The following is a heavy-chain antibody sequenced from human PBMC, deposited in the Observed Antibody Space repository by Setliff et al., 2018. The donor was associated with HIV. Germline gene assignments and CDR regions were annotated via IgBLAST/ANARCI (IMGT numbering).Heavy chain of an antibody. J-gene: IGHJ4*01. CDR3: ARGRGVIKEKPFYY. V-gene: IGHV4-59*01. CDR1: GGSISSNY. CDR2: IYYSGST. Sequence: SETLSLTCTVSGGSISSNYWSWIRLRPLKGMEWIGYIYYSGSTNYNPSLKSRVTISVDTSKNQFSLKLSSVTAADTAVYYGARGRGVIKEKPFYYWGHGTLVTVSS. D-gene: IGHD3-10*01.